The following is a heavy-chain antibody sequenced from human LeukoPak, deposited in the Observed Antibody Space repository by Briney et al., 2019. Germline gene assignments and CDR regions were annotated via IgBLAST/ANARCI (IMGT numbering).Heavy chain of an antibody. V-gene: IGHV3-7*01. Sequence: PGGSLRLSCAASGFSFSNYWMSWVRQAPGKGLEWVANIKQDGSEKYYVDSVKGRFTISRDNAKNSLYLQMNSLRAEDTAVYYCARNYYDILTGYSLPSLDYWGQGTLVTVSS. D-gene: IGHD3-9*01. J-gene: IGHJ4*02. CDR1: GFSFSNYW. CDR3: ARNYYDILTGYSLPSLDY. CDR2: IKQDGSEK.